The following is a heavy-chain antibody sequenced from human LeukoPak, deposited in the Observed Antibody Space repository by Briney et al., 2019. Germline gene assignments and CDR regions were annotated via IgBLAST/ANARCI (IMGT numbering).Heavy chain of an antibody. V-gene: IGHV3-48*03. CDR1: GFTFSSYE. CDR2: ISSSGSTI. CDR3: ARAGLDYCSSTSCSSDAFDI. Sequence: PGGSLRLSCAASGFTFSSYEMNWVRQAPGKGLEWVSYISSSGSTIYYADSVKGRFTISRDNSKNTLYLQMNSLRAEDTAVYYCARAGLDYCSSTSCSSDAFDIWGQGTMVTVSS. J-gene: IGHJ3*02. D-gene: IGHD2-2*01.